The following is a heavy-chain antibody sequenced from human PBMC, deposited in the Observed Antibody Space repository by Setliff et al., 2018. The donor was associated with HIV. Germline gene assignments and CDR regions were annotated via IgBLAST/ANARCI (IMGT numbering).Heavy chain of an antibody. CDR1: RGSISSGGYY. CDR2: IYYNGIT. J-gene: IGHJ4*02. CDR3: ARGQCTSTSCYATWIQY. D-gene: IGHD2-2*01. Sequence: PSETLSLTCTVSRGSISSGGYYWSWIRQHPERGLEWIGYIYYNGITYYSPSLRSRVIMSVARSNNHSSLILTSATAADTAVYFCARGQCTSTSCYATWIQYWGPGTLVTVSS. V-gene: IGHV4-31*03.